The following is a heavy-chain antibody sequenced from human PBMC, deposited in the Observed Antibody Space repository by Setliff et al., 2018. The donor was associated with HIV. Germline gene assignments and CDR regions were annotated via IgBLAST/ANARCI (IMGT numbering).Heavy chain of an antibody. J-gene: IGHJ4*02. D-gene: IGHD5-18*01. CDR1: GDSISSGSYY. V-gene: IGHV4-61*02. CDR3: ARDAPWDIYGLDY. Sequence: PSETLSLTCTVSGDSISSGSYYWTWIRRPAGKGLEWIGRIYTNGGTKYNPSLQSRVTISVDTSKNQFSLKLSSVTAADTAVYYCARDAPWDIYGLDYWGQGTLVTVSS. CDR2: IYTNGGT.